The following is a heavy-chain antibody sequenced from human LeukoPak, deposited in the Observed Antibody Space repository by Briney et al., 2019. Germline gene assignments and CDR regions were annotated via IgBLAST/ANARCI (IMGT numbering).Heavy chain of an antibody. V-gene: IGHV3-23*01. CDR2: ISDRGDST. D-gene: IGHD6-19*01. J-gene: IGHJ4*02. CDR1: GFTFSSFV. Sequence: PGGSLRLSCAASGFTFSSFVMSWVRQAPGKGLEWVSTISDRGDSTYYADSVKGRFTISRDNSKNTLYLQMNSLRAEDTAVYYCAKCTRGWFEDYWGQGTLVTVSS. CDR3: AKCTRGWFEDY.